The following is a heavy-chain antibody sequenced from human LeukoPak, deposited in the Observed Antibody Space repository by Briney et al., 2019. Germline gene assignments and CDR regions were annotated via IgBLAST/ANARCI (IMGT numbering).Heavy chain of an antibody. J-gene: IGHJ4*02. CDR1: GFTFSSYG. CDR2: ISGSGGST. CDR3: ARIGYSGYDAFDY. D-gene: IGHD5-12*01. V-gene: IGHV3-23*01. Sequence: GGSLRLSCAASGFTFSSYGMSWVRQAPGKGLEWVSAISGSGGSTYYADSVKGRFTISRDNSKNTLYLQMNSLRAEDTAVYYCARIGYSGYDAFDYWGQGTLVTVSS.